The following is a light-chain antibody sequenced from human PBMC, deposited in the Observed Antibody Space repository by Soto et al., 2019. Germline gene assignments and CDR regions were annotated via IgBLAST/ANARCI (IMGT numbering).Light chain of an antibody. J-gene: IGLJ2*01. V-gene: IGLV1-40*01. CDR1: SSNIGAGYD. CDR2: NNN. Sequence: QSVLTQPPSVSGAPGQRVTISCTGSSSNIGAGYDVHWYQQFPGTAPKLLISNNNNRPSGVPDRFSGSKSGTSASLAITGLQAEDEADYYCQSYDSSLSVHVVFGGGTQLTVL. CDR3: QSYDSSLSVHVV.